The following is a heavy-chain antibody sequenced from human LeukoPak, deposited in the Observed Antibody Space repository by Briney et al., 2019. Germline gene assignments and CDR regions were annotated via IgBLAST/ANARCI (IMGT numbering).Heavy chain of an antibody. CDR1: GFTFSSYA. J-gene: IGHJ4*02. V-gene: IGHV3-30*04. Sequence: GRSLRLSCAASGFTFSSYAMHWVRQAPGKGLEWAAVISYDGSNKYYADSVKGRFTISRDNSKNTLYLQMNSLRAEDTAAYYCARDHATIVIAAAFDYWGQGTLVTVSS. D-gene: IGHD6-13*01. CDR3: ARDHATIVIAAAFDY. CDR2: ISYDGSNK.